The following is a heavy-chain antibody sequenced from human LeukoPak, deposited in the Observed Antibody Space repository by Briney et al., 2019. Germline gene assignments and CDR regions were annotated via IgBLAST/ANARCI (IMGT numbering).Heavy chain of an antibody. Sequence: SGGSLRLSCAASGFTFSGSAIHWFRQSSGKGLEWVGQIDKKDKGYATATAYAASVKGRFTISRDDSINTAYLQMKSLKTEDTALYYCTRDSGTYNWFDPWGQGTLVTVSS. J-gene: IGHJ5*02. CDR1: GFTFSGSA. D-gene: IGHD1-26*01. CDR2: IDKKDKGYATAT. CDR3: TRDSGTYNWFDP. V-gene: IGHV3-73*01.